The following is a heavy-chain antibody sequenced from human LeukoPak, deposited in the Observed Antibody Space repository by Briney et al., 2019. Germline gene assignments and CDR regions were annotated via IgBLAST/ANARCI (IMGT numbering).Heavy chain of an antibody. CDR3: AKSVVGGEGAFYFDQ. CDR1: GFTFDDYS. CDR2: ISWHGGNP. D-gene: IGHD6-19*01. V-gene: IGHV3-43*01. J-gene: IGHJ4*02. Sequence: GGSLRLSCVASGFTFDDYSMHWLRQAPWKGLEWVSLISWHGGNPYYADSVKGRFTISRDNSKNSVYLQMNNVRTEDTALYYCAKSVVGGEGAFYFDQWGQGTLVTVSS.